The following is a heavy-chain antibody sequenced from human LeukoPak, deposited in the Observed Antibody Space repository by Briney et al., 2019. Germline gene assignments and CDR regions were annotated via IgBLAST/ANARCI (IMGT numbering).Heavy chain of an antibody. CDR3: VRDDYDYDTTGFYHFDY. V-gene: IGHV4-59*12. CDR1: GGSISSYY. J-gene: IGHJ4*02. D-gene: IGHD3-16*01. Sequence: SETLSLTCTVSGGSISSYYWSWIRQPPGKGLEWIGGIYYTGFNASYPSLKSRVIVSIDTSKNQFSLKLTSVTAADTAVYYCVRDDYDYDTTGFYHFDYWGQGALVTVSS. CDR2: IYYTGFN.